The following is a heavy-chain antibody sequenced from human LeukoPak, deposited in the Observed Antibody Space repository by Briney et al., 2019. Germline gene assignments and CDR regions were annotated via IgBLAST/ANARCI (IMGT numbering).Heavy chain of an antibody. J-gene: IGHJ4*02. Sequence: SQTLSLTCAISGDTVSSNTAAYNWLTLSPSRGLEWLGRTYYRSTWLNDYAPSVRGRITVSPDTSKNQFSLQLNSVTPEDTAVYYCARDRLGMGYWGQGTPVTVSS. V-gene: IGHV6-1*01. D-gene: IGHD7-27*01. CDR2: TYYRSTWLN. CDR3: ARDRLGMGY. CDR1: GDTVSSNTAA.